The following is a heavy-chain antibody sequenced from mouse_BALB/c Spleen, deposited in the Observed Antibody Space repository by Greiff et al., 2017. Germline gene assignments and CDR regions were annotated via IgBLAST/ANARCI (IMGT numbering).Heavy chain of an antibody. J-gene: IGHJ2*01. CDR3: NACGNWDVPFFDY. V-gene: IGHV14-4*02. CDR1: GFNIKDYY. Sequence: EVQLVESGAELVRSGASVKLSCTASGFNIKDYYMHWVKQRPEQGLEWIGWIDPENGDTEYAPKFQGKATMTADTSSNTAYLQLSSLTSEDTAVYYCNACGNWDVPFFDYWGQGTTLTVSS. D-gene: IGHD4-1*02. CDR2: IDPENGDT.